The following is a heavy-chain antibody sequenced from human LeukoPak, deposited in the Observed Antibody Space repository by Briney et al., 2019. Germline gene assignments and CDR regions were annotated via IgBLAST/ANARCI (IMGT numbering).Heavy chain of an antibody. CDR1: GFTFDDYA. J-gene: IGHJ5*02. Sequence: PGGSLRLSCAASGFTFDDYAMHWVRQAPGKGLEWVSGISWNSGSIGYADSVKGRFTISRDNSKNTLYLQMNSLRSEDTAVYYCARDVTYYDFWSGSYVPRWFDPWGQGTLVTVSS. CDR2: ISWNSGSI. D-gene: IGHD3-3*01. CDR3: ARDVTYYDFWSGSYVPRWFDP. V-gene: IGHV3-9*01.